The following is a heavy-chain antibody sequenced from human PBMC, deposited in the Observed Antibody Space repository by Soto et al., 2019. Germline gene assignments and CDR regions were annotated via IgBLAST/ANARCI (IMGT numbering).Heavy chain of an antibody. CDR3: ARDWLRRDDILTPSWNFNR. D-gene: IGHD3-9*01. Sequence: QEQLVESGGGVVRPGKSLRLSCEASGFNFTYNAMHWVRQAPGKGLEWEAVISFNGRKKFYARSVKGRFTISRDNSKNTLYLQINSLRPGDTAVYYCARDWLRRDDILTPSWNFNRWGQGTLGTGS. V-gene: IGHV3-30*04. J-gene: IGHJ2*01. CDR2: ISFNGRKK. CDR1: GFNFTYNA.